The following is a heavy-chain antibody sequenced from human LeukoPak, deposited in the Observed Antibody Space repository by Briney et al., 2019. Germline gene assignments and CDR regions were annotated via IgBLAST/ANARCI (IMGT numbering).Heavy chain of an antibody. CDR1: GDSINDYY. CDR3: ARVVRGAVTFNRFDP. D-gene: IGHD3-10*02. J-gene: IGHJ5*02. CDR2: VAYSGNS. Sequence: SETLSLTCTVPGDSINDYYWSWLRQTPGEGLDWIGFVAYSGNSNYNPSLESRVTISIDTSKNQFSLKLKSVTAADTAIYYCARVVRGAVTFNRFDPWGQGTLVTVSS. V-gene: IGHV4-59*01.